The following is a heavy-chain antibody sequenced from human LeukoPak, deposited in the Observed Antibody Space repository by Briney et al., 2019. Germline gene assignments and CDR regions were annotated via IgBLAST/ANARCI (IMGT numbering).Heavy chain of an antibody. CDR3: ARDIFLVGATMVDY. V-gene: IGHV3-48*01. CDR1: GFSISSYT. CDR2: ISSTSSTI. D-gene: IGHD1-26*01. Sequence: PGGSLRPSCAASGFSISSYTMNWVRQAPGKGLEWIAHISSTSSTIYYADSVKGRFTISRDNVKNSLYLQMHSLRAEDTAVYYCARDIFLVGATMVDYWGQGTRVTVSS. J-gene: IGHJ4*02.